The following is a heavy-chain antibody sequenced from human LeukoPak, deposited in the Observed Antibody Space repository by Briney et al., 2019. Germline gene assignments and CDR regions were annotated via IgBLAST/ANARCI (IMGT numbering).Heavy chain of an antibody. CDR1: GFTFDDYG. CDR2: INWDGSST. CDR3: ARVGYSGYDFHY. Sequence: GGSLRLSCAASGFTFDDYGMSWVRQAPGKGLEWVSGINWDGSSTGYGDSVKGRFTISRDNAKNSLYLQMNSLRAEDTALYYCARVGYSGYDFHYWGQGTLVTVSS. J-gene: IGHJ4*02. D-gene: IGHD5-12*01. V-gene: IGHV3-20*04.